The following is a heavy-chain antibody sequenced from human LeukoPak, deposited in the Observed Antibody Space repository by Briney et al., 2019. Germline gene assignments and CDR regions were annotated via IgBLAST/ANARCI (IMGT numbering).Heavy chain of an antibody. CDR3: ARALGYCSSTSCPSDY. CDR1: GYTFTGYY. D-gene: IGHD2-2*01. V-gene: IGHV1-2*02. Sequence: ASVKVSCKASGYTFTGYYMHWVRQAPGQGLEWMGWINPNSGGTNYAQKFQGRVTMTRDTSISTAYMELSRLRSDDTAVYYCARALGYCSSTSCPSDYWGRGTLVTVSS. CDR2: INPNSGGT. J-gene: IGHJ4*02.